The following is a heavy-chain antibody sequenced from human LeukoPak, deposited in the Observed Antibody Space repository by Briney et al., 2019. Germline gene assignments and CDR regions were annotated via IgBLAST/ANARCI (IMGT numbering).Heavy chain of an antibody. J-gene: IGHJ4*01. CDR2: ISTGCGYI. CDR3: ARGYGDGDTPRDY. V-gene: IGHV3-21*01. CDR1: GFAFSSYA. Sequence: PGESLRLSCAASGFAFSSYAMNWVRQAPGKGLEWVSSISTGCGYIYYADSLKGRFTISRDNAKGSLYLQMDSLSADDTGVYYCARGYGDGDTPRDYWGHGTLVTVSA. D-gene: IGHD4-17*01.